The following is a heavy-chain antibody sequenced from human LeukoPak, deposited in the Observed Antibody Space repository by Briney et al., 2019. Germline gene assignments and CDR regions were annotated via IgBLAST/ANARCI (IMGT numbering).Heavy chain of an antibody. CDR3: ARVFDYYDSSGYSYYFDY. V-gene: IGHV1-3*01. CDR1: GYTSTSYA. J-gene: IGHJ4*02. CDR2: INAGNGNT. D-gene: IGHD3-22*01. Sequence: ASVKVSCKASGYTSTSYAMHWVRQAPGQRLEWMGWINAGNGNTKYSQKFQGRVTITRDTSASTAYMELSSLRSEDTAVYYCARVFDYYDSSGYSYYFDYWGQGTLVTVSS.